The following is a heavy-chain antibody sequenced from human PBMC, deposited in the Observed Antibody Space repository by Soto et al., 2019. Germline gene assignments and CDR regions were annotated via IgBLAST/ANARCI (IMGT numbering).Heavy chain of an antibody. CDR2: IYYSGST. CDR1: GGSISSSSYY. D-gene: IGHD4-17*01. V-gene: IGHV4-39*01. J-gene: IGHJ4*02. Sequence: QLQLQESGPGLVKPSETLSLTCTVSGGSISSSSYYWGWIRQPPGKGLEWIGSIYYSGSTYYNPSLKSRVTISVDTSKNQFSLKLSSVTAADTAVYYSARRNSMTTVTTYFDYWGQGTLVTVSS. CDR3: ARRNSMTTVTTYFDY.